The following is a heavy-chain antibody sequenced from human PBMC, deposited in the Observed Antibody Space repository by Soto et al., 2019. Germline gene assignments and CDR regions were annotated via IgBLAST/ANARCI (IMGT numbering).Heavy chain of an antibody. V-gene: IGHV3-30-3*01. J-gene: IGHJ6*02. Sequence: QVQLVESGGGVVQPGRSLRLSCAASGFTFSSYAMHWVRQAPGKGLEWVAVISYDGSNKYYADSVKGRFTISRDNSKNTLYLQMISLRAEDTAVYYCARDSLHYGSGQAETGYYGMDVWGQGTTVTVSS. CDR2: ISYDGSNK. D-gene: IGHD3-10*01. CDR3: ARDSLHYGSGQAETGYYGMDV. CDR1: GFTFSSYA.